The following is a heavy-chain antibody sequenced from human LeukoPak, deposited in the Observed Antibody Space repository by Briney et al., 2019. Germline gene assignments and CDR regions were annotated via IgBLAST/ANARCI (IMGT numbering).Heavy chain of an antibody. CDR2: IYYSGST. Sequence: PSETLSLTCTVSGGPISSSSYYWGWIRQPPGKGLEWIGSIYYSGSTYYNPSLKSRVTISVDTSKNQFSLKLSSVTAADTAVYYCARRGYSYGYKYYFDYWGQGTLVTASS. CDR3: ARRGYSYGYKYYFDY. D-gene: IGHD5-18*01. CDR1: GGPISSSSYY. J-gene: IGHJ4*02. V-gene: IGHV4-39*01.